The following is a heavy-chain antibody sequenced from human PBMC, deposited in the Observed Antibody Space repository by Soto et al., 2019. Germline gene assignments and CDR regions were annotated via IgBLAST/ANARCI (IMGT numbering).Heavy chain of an antibody. Sequence: QVQLVQSGAEVKRPGASVKVSCKASGYTFTRFDFNWVRQAPGQGPEWLGWISTNNQNTQYDPRFQGRVIMTTDTAANTVYMELGNVRSDYTAVYYCARERDDALTGYGYFDHWGQGTLVTVTS. CDR2: ISTNNQNT. V-gene: IGHV1-18*01. D-gene: IGHD3-9*01. CDR1: GYTFTRFD. CDR3: ARERDDALTGYGYFDH. J-gene: IGHJ4*02.